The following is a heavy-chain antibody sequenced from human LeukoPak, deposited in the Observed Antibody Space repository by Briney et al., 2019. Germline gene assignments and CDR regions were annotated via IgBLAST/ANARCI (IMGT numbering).Heavy chain of an antibody. CDR3: ARDSSYLEDAFDI. J-gene: IGHJ3*02. D-gene: IGHD6-19*01. V-gene: IGHV3-23*01. Sequence: GGSLRLSCAASGFTFSSYGMSWVRQAPGKGLEWVSAISGSGGSTYYADSVKGRFTISRDNAKNSLYLQMNSLRAEDTPVYSCARDSSYLEDAFDIWGQGTMVTVSS. CDR1: GFTFSSYG. CDR2: ISGSGGST.